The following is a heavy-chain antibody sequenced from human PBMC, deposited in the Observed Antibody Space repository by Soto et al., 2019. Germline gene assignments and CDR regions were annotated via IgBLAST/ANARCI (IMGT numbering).Heavy chain of an antibody. Sequence: ASVKVSCKASGYTFTSYYMHWVRQAPGQGLEWMGIINTSGGSTSYAQKFQGRVTMTRDTSTSTVYMELSSLRSEDTAVYYCAREYIVVVPADRNYMDVWGKGTTVTVSS. CDR1: GYTFTSYY. CDR2: INTSGGST. V-gene: IGHV1-46*03. J-gene: IGHJ6*03. CDR3: AREYIVVVPADRNYMDV. D-gene: IGHD2-2*01.